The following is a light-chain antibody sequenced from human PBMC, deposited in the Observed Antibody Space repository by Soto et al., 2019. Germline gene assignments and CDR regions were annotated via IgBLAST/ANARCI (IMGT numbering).Light chain of an antibody. CDR3: QQYGCSPPLT. Sequence: EFVLTQSPGTLSLSPGERATLSCRATQSVSSSYLAWYQQKPGQAPRILIYGASTRATGIPDRFSGSGSGTDFPLTIGRLEHEYSGVYYCQQYGCSPPLTFGGGTEVEIK. J-gene: IGKJ4*01. CDR2: GAS. CDR1: QSVSSSY. V-gene: IGKV3-20*01.